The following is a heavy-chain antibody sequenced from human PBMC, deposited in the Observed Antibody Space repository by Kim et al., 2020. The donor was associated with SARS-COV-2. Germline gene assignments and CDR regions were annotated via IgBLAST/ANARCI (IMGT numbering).Heavy chain of an antibody. D-gene: IGHD4-17*01. V-gene: IGHV4-34*01. J-gene: IGHJ4*02. CDR1: GGSFSGYY. CDR3: ARFPTVVTPGFDY. Sequence: SETLSLTCAVYGGSFSGYYWSWIRQPPGKGLEWIGEINHSGSTNYNPSLKSRVTISVDTSKNQFSLKLSSVTAADTAVYYCARFPTVVTPGFDYWGQGTLVTVSS. CDR2: INHSGST.